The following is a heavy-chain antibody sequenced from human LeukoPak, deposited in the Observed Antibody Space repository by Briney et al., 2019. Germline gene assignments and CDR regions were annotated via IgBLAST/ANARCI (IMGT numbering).Heavy chain of an antibody. CDR1: GYTFTSYY. Sequence: ASVKVSCKASGYTFTSYYMHWVRQAPGQGLEWMGRINPSVGITNYAQKFQGRVTITADKSTSTAYMELSSLRSEDTAVYYCARVGRAEYGDDAFDIWGQGTMVTVSS. CDR2: INPSVGIT. V-gene: IGHV1-46*01. J-gene: IGHJ3*02. CDR3: ARVGRAEYGDDAFDI. D-gene: IGHD4-17*01.